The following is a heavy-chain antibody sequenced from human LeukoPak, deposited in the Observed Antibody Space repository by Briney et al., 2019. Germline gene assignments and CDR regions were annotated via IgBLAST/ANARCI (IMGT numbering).Heavy chain of an antibody. CDR3: ARDLRIVGATCFDY. Sequence: PGGSLRLSCAASGFTFSSYSMNWVRQAPGKGLEWVSSISSSSSYIYYADSVKGRFTISRDNAKNSLYLQMNSLRAEDTAVYYCARDLRIVGATCFDYWGQGTLVTVSS. CDR1: GFTFSSYS. CDR2: ISSSSSYI. J-gene: IGHJ4*02. D-gene: IGHD1-26*01. V-gene: IGHV3-21*01.